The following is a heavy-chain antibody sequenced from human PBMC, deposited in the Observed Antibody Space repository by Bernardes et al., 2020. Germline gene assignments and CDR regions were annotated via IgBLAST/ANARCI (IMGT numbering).Heavy chain of an antibody. CDR3: ARDFLMKVAKTNYWYFDV. CDR2: ISPSGNT. CDR1: GDSISSPNW. D-gene: IGHD5-12*01. J-gene: IGHJ2*01. Sequence: TLSLTCAVSGDSISSPNWWNWVRQPPGKGLEWIGEISPSGNTNYNPSLKSRVAISLDKSQNQFSLNLKSVTAADTAVYYCARDFLMKVAKTNYWYFDVWGRGTLVTVSS. V-gene: IGHV4-4*02.